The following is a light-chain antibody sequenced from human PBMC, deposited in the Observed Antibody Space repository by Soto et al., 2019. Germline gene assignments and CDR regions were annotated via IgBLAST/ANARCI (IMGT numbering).Light chain of an antibody. J-gene: IGKJ3*01. CDR1: QSFSSSY. Sequence: EIVLTQSPGTLSLSPGEIATLSCRASQSFSSSYLAWYQQKPGQAPRLLIYGASSRATGIPDRFSGSGSGTDFTLTISSLEPEELEVYYCQHYGSALFTFGPGTKVDVK. CDR3: QHYGSALFT. V-gene: IGKV3-20*01. CDR2: GAS.